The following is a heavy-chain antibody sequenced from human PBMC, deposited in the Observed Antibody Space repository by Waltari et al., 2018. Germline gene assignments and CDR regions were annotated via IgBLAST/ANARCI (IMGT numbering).Heavy chain of an antibody. J-gene: IGHJ5*02. CDR1: GFPIGREYY. CDR3: ARLSPYTSSGDFFDP. D-gene: IGHD2-21*02. Sequence: QVQLQESGPRLVKPSEPLSLTCSVSGFPIGREYYWAWVRQSPGEGLVWIGSTYHSGSADYNPSLKGRVTISVDTSKNQFSLKLTSVTVADSGVYYCARLSPYTSSGDFFDPWGQGALVTVSS. V-gene: IGHV4-38-2*01. CDR2: TYHSGSA.